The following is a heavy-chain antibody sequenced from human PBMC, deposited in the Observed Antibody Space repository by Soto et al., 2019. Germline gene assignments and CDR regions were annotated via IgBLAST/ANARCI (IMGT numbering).Heavy chain of an antibody. J-gene: IGHJ6*03. CDR2: IYYSGST. V-gene: IGHV4-39*01. Sequence: SENPSLTRAVSGCSLKRSKFYLGWVRQPPGGGLEWIGSIYYSGSTYYNPSLKSRVTISVDTSKNQFSLKLSSVTAADTAVYYCASQITMVRGVSSKGLYYYYYMDVWGKGTTVTVSS. CDR1: GCSLKRSKFY. D-gene: IGHD3-10*01. CDR3: ASQITMVRGVSSKGLYYYYYMDV.